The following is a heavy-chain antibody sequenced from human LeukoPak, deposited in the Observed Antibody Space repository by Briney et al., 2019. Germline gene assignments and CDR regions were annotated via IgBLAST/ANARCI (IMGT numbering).Heavy chain of an antibody. CDR1: GFTFSYFW. D-gene: IGHD1-26*01. CDR2: INLDGTEK. J-gene: IGHJ4*02. CDR3: VRDNVGATPFDY. V-gene: IGHV3-7*05. Sequence: PGGSLRLSCAASGFTFSYFWMSWVRQAPGKGLEWVANINLDGTEKHYVDSVKGRFTISRDNARKSPYLQMNSLRAEDTAVYYCVRDNVGATPFDYWGQGTLVTVSS.